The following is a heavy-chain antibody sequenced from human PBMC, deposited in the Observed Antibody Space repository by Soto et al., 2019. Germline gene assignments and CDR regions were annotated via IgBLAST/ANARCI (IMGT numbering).Heavy chain of an antibody. CDR1: GYIFSRYG. J-gene: IGHJ6*02. CDR3: AREAAAERNYYGLDV. Sequence: QVQLVQSGPEVRKPGASVKVSCKASGYIFSRYGISWVRQAPGQGLEWMAWISGSNGNTKFGERVQGRVNVTTDTSTSTAYMELRSLRSDDTAVYYCAREAAAERNYYGLDVWGQGTTVIVSS. CDR2: ISGSNGNT. D-gene: IGHD6-13*01. V-gene: IGHV1-18*04.